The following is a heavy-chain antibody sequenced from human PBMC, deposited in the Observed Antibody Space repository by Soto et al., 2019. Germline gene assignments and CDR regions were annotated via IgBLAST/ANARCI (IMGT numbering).Heavy chain of an antibody. Sequence: QITLKGSGPTLVKPTQTLTLTCTLSGISLSTSGVGLGWIRQTPGKALEWLALSYWTDDKHYSPSLKSRLTITQGTSKIQAVLTMSIIDLVATATYYCARRLATLAVFGFGFWGQGTVVTVCS. V-gene: IGHV2-5*01. J-gene: IGHJ3*01. CDR3: ARRLATLAVFGFGF. CDR1: GISLSTSGVG. CDR2: SYWTDDK. D-gene: IGHD3-16*01.